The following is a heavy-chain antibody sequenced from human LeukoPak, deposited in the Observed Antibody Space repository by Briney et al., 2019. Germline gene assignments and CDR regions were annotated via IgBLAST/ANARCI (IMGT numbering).Heavy chain of an antibody. Sequence: ASVKVSCKASGYTFTGYYMHWVRQAPGQGLEWMGWINPNSGGTNYAQKFQGRVTMTRDTSISTAYMELSRLRSDDTAVYYCARVDHYDSSGIDYWGQGTLVTVSS. V-gene: IGHV1-2*02. CDR2: INPNSGGT. CDR1: GYTFTGYY. CDR3: ARVDHYDSSGIDY. J-gene: IGHJ4*02. D-gene: IGHD3-22*01.